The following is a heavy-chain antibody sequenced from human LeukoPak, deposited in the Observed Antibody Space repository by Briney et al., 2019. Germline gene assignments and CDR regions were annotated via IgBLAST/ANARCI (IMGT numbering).Heavy chain of an antibody. Sequence: ASVKVSCKASGYSFTGYGINWVRQATGQGLEWMGWMNPKSGDTGYEQKFQGRVTMTSDTSMSTAYLELSSLRSEDTAIYYCARGRMVRGITWWFEPWGQGTLVTVSS. V-gene: IGHV1-8*01. CDR2: MNPKSGDT. CDR1: GYSFTGYG. J-gene: IGHJ5*02. CDR3: ARGRMVRGITWWFEP. D-gene: IGHD3-10*01.